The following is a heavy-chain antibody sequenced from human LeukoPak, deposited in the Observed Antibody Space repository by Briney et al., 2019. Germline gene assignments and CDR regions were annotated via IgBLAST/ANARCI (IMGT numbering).Heavy chain of an antibody. CDR2: IYTSGTT. V-gene: IGHV4-61*02. J-gene: IGHJ4*02. D-gene: IGHD3-16*01. Sequence: SQTLSLTCTVSGGSISSGSYYFNWIRQPAGKGLEWIGRIYTSGTTNYNPSLKSRVSISVDTSKNQFSLRLSSVTAADTAVYYCARCLGGRCDYFDYWGQGTLVTVSS. CDR3: ARCLGGRCDYFDY. CDR1: GGSISSGSYY.